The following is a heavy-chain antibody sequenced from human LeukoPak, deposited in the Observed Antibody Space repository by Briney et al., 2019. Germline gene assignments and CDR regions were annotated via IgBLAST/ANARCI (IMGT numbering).Heavy chain of an antibody. CDR2: INHSGST. Sequence: SETLSLTCAVYGGSFSGYYWSWIRQPPGKGLEWIGEINHSGSTNYNPSLKSRVTISVDTSKNQFSLKLSPVTAADTAVYYCARDAYGSGSPTYYFDYWGQGNLVTVSS. CDR3: ARDAYGSGSPTYYFDY. CDR1: GGSFSGYY. D-gene: IGHD3-10*01. J-gene: IGHJ4*02. V-gene: IGHV4-34*01.